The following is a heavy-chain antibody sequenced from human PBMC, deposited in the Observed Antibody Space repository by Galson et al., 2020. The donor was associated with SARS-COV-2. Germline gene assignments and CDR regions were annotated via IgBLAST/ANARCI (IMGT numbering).Heavy chain of an antibody. D-gene: IGHD5-18*01. J-gene: IGHJ6*02. CDR1: GFNFRRHN. V-gene: IGHV3-30*04. CDR2: ISYDSSSE. Sequence: PGGSLRLSCVASGFNFRRHNMHWVRQAPGKGLEWVAVISYDSSSEYYADAVEGRFTVSRANSENTLFLQMNSLGVADTALYYCAKDKVDTSLGLFGMDDWGQGTTVTVSS. CDR3: AKDKVDTSLGLFGMDD.